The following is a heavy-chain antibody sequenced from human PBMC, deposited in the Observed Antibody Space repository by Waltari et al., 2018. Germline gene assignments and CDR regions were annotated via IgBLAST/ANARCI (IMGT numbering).Heavy chain of an antibody. CDR1: GFTFSSYT. Sequence: QVQLVESGGGVVQPGGSLRLSCAASGFTFSSYTISWVRQAPGQGLEWMGRIIPILGIANYAQKFQGRVTITADKSTSTAYMELSSLRSEDTAVYYCARDRSIWGQGTMVTVSS. CDR3: ARDRSI. CDR2: IIPILGIA. V-gene: IGHV1-69*09. J-gene: IGHJ3*02.